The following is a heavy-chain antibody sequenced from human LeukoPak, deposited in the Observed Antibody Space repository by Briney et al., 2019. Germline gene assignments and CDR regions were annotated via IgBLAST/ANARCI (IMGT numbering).Heavy chain of an antibody. CDR3: AREVITMVRGRRMDV. D-gene: IGHD3-10*01. V-gene: IGHV3-30*04. CDR2: ISYDGSNK. Sequence: PGRSLRLSCAASGFTFSSYAMHWVRQAPGKGLEWVAVISYDGSNKYYADSVKGRFTISRDNSKNTLYLQMNSLRAEDTAVYYCAREVITMVRGRRMDVWAKGPRSPSPQ. CDR1: GFTFSSYA. J-gene: IGHJ6*04.